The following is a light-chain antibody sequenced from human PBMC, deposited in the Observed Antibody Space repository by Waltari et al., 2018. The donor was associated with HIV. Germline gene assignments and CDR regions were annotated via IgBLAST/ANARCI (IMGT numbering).Light chain of an antibody. CDR3: QQYQTWPLT. J-gene: IGKJ5*01. CDR2: GAS. Sequence: ETVMTQSPVTLSVSPGERATLSCRASQSVGTNVTWYQRKSGQAPRLLIYGASTRATAIPARFSGSGSGTEFTLTITSLQSDDYATYYCQQYQTWPLTFG. V-gene: IGKV3-15*01. CDR1: QSVGTN.